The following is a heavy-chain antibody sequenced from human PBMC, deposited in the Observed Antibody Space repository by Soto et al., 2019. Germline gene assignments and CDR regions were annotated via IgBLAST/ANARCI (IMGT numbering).Heavy chain of an antibody. Sequence: PSETLSLTCTVSGGSISSYYWSWIRQPAGKGLEWIGRIYTSGSTNYNPSLKSRVTMSVDTSKNQFSLKLSSVTAADTAVYYCARVPVTTSRESYGMDVRGPVTKFTV. D-gene: IGHD4-17*01. V-gene: IGHV4-4*07. CDR1: GGSISSYY. CDR2: IYTSGST. CDR3: ARVPVTTSRESYGMDV. J-gene: IGHJ6*02.